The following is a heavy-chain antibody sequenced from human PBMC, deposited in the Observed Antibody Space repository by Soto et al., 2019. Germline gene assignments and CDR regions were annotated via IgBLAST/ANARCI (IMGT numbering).Heavy chain of an antibody. CDR3: ASLNLSFDP. Sequence: SETLSLTCTVSGGSISSGGYYWSWIRQYPGKGLEWIGCIHHTGTTYYNPSPKSRVTISVDTSKNQFSLKLSSLTAADTAVYYCASLNLSFDPWGQGTLVTVSS. J-gene: IGHJ5*02. CDR1: GGSISSGGYY. V-gene: IGHV4-31*03. CDR2: IHHTGTT.